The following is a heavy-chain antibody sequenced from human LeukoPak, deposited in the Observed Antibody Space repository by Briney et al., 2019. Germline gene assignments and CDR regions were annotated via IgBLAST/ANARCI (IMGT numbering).Heavy chain of an antibody. J-gene: IGHJ5*02. Sequence: GGSLRLSCAASGFTVSSNYMSWVRQAPGKGLEWVSVIYSGGSTYYADSVKGRFTISRDNSKNTLYLQMNSLRAEDTAVYYCARVLSGSWDWFDPWGQGTLVTVSS. D-gene: IGHD3-22*01. CDR2: IYSGGST. CDR1: GFTVSSNY. CDR3: ARVLSGSWDWFDP. V-gene: IGHV3-53*01.